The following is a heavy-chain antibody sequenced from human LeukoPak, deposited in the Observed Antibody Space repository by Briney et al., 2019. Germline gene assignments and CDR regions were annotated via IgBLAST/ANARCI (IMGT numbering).Heavy chain of an antibody. CDR1: GGTFSSYA. J-gene: IGHJ4*02. V-gene: IGHV1-69*04. CDR2: IIPILGIA. D-gene: IGHD3-10*01. CDR3: ASTAYYYGSGSYESFDY. Sequence: SVKVSCKASGGTFSSYAISWVRQAPGQGLEWMGRIIPILGIANYAQKFQGRVTITADKSTSTASMELSSLRSEDTAVYYCASTAYYYGSGSYESFDYWGQGTLVTVSS.